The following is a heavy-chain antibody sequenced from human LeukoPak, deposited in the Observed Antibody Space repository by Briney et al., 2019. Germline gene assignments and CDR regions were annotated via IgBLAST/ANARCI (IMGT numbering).Heavy chain of an antibody. CDR3: ARHRKHYDILTGSPYGMDV. D-gene: IGHD3-9*01. CDR1: GYSFTSYW. Sequence: GESLKISCKGSGYSFTSYWIGWVRQMPGKGLEWMGIIYPGDSDTRYSPSFQGQVTISADKSISTAYLQWSSLKTSDTDMYYCARHRKHYDILTGSPYGMDVWGKGTTVTVSS. V-gene: IGHV5-51*01. CDR2: IYPGDSDT. J-gene: IGHJ6*04.